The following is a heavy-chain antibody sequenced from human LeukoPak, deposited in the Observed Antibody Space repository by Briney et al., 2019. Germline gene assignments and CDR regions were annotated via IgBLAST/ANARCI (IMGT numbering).Heavy chain of an antibody. CDR2: IYYSGST. CDR1: GGSIGSYY. D-gene: IGHD3-3*01. CDR3: ARNIPKYDSLDY. J-gene: IGHJ4*02. Sequence: SETLSLTCTVSGGSIGSYYWSWIRQPPGKGLEWIGYIYYSGSTNYNPSLKSRVTISVDTSKNQFSLKLSSVTAADTAVYYCARNIPKYDSLDYWGQGTLVTVSS. V-gene: IGHV4-59*01.